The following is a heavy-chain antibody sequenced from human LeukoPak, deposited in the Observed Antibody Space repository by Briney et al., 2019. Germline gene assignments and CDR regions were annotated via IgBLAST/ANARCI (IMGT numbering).Heavy chain of an antibody. Sequence: GESLKISCAASGFTFSSYWMTWVRQAPGKGLEWVANIEQDGSEKYYVDSMKGRFTISRDNAKNSLFLQMNSLRVEDTAVYYCAGGQGWLLDYWGQGTLVTVSS. V-gene: IGHV3-7*05. CDR1: GFTFSSYW. J-gene: IGHJ4*02. D-gene: IGHD2-15*01. CDR2: IEQDGSEK. CDR3: AGGQGWLLDY.